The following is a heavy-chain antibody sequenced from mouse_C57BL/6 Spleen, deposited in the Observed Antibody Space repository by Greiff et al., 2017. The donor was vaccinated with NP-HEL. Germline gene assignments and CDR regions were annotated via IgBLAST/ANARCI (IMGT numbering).Heavy chain of an antibody. V-gene: IGHV1-76*01. Sequence: VQLQQSGAELVRPGASVKLSCKASGYTFTDYYINWVKQRPGQGLEWIARIYPGSGNTYYNEKFKGKATLTAEKSSSTAYMQLSSLTSEDSAVYFCAKSRYGNYFDYWGQGTTLTVSS. CDR1: GYTFTDYY. J-gene: IGHJ2*01. D-gene: IGHD2-1*01. CDR2: IYPGSGNT. CDR3: AKSRYGNYFDY.